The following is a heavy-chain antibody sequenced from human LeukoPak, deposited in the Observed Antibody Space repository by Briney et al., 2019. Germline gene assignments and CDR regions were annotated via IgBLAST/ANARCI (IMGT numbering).Heavy chain of an antibody. D-gene: IGHD5-18*01. J-gene: IGHJ3*02. V-gene: IGHV1-69*05. Sequence: GSSVKVSCKASGGTFSSYAISWVRQAPGQGLEWMGGIIPIFGTANYAQKFQGRVTVTTDESTSTAYMELSSLRSEDTAVYYCARDLSYGYRRAVDIWGQGTMVTVSS. CDR1: GGTFSSYA. CDR3: ARDLSYGYRRAVDI. CDR2: IIPIFGTA.